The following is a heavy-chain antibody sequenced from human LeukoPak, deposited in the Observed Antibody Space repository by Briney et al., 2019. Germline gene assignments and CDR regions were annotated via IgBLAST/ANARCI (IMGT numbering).Heavy chain of an antibody. J-gene: IGHJ4*02. CDR2: MNPINGDS. D-gene: IGHD6-25*01. V-gene: IGHV1-8*03. Sequence: ASVKVSCKASGYTFTNYHINWVRQATGQGLEWVGWMNPINGDSGFAQKFQGRVTITRDSSISTSYMELRSLTSEDTAVYFCARTTSFTASGYDYWGPGTLVTVST. CDR3: ARTTSFTASGYDY. CDR1: GYTFTNYH.